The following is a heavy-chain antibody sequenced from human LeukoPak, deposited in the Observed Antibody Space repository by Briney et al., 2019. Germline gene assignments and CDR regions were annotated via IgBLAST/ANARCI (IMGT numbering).Heavy chain of an antibody. CDR2: IRYDGSNK. J-gene: IGHJ4*02. Sequence: GGSLRLSCAASEFTFSSYGMHWVRQAPGKGLEWVAFIRYDGSNKYYADSVKGRFTISRDNSKNTLYLQMNSLRVEDTAVYYCASWPGGWYGEDSWGQGTLVTVSS. D-gene: IGHD6-19*01. CDR3: ASWPGGWYGEDS. V-gene: IGHV3-30*02. CDR1: EFTFSSYG.